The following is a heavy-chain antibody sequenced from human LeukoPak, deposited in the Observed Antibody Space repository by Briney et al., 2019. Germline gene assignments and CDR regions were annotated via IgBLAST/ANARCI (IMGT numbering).Heavy chain of an antibody. CDR1: GGSISSSNW. CDR3: ARDTRLYYYDSSGYRALAWFDP. D-gene: IGHD3-22*01. CDR2: IYHSGST. Sequence: SSETLSLTCAVSGGSISSSNWWSWVRQPPGKGLEWIGEIYHSGSTNYNPSLKSRVTISVDKSKNQFSLKLSSVTAADTAVYYCARDTRLYYYDSSGYRALAWFDPWGQGTLVTVSS. J-gene: IGHJ5*02. V-gene: IGHV4-4*02.